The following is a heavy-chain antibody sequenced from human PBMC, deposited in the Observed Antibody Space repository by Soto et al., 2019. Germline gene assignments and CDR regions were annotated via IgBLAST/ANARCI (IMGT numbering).Heavy chain of an antibody. V-gene: IGHV3-48*01. CDR2: ISSSSSTI. CDR3: TRDLPAAISYYYYGMDV. D-gene: IGHD2-2*01. Sequence: PGGSLRLSCAASGFTFSSYSMNWVRQAPGKGLEWVSYISSSSSTIYYAASVKGRFTISRDDSKSIAYLQMNSLKTEDTAVYYCTRDLPAAISYYYYGMDVWGQGTTVTVSS. CDR1: GFTFSSYS. J-gene: IGHJ6*02.